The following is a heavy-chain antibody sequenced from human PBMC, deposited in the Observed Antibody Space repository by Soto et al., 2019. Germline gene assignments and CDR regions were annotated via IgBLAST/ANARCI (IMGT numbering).Heavy chain of an antibody. V-gene: IGHV3-23*01. CDR3: AKDRPWNGIEALPFFDD. J-gene: IGHJ4*02. Sequence: EVQLLESGGGLVQPGGSLRLSCVVSGFSLSDSAMSWVRQAPGKGLEWVSSMSGRGGTTFYGDFVKGRFTISRDSSLNTLYLQLSSLRAEDTGVYYCAKDRPWNGIEALPFFDDWGQGTLVTVSS. D-gene: IGHD6-6*01. CDR1: GFSLSDSA. CDR2: MSGRGGTT.